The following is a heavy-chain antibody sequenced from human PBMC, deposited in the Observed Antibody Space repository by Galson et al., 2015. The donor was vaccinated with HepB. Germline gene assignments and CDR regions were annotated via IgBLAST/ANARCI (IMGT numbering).Heavy chain of an antibody. CDR3: ARERDMATIVEVFDF. Sequence: SLRLSCAASGFTFSRSWMSWVRQAPGKGLEWVATIKEDGSDKHYGDSVKGRFTISRDNAKNSLYLQMNSLRPEDTAVYYCARERDMATIVEVFDFWGQGTLVTVSA. D-gene: IGHD5-12*01. CDR2: IKEDGSDK. J-gene: IGHJ4*02. CDR1: GFTFSRSW. V-gene: IGHV3-7*01.